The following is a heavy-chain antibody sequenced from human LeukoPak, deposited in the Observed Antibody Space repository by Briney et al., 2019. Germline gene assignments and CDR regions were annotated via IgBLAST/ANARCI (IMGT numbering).Heavy chain of an antibody. D-gene: IGHD7-27*01. J-gene: IGHJ4*02. CDR3: ASVIGDLSD. CDR2: IYYSGST. CDR1: GGSISSSSYY. Sequence: SETLSLTCTVSGGSISSSSYYWGWIRQPPGKGLEWIESIYYSGSTYFNPSVKGRVTISVDTSKNQFSLKLTSVTAADTAVYYCASVIGDLSDWGQGTLVTVSS. V-gene: IGHV4-39*01.